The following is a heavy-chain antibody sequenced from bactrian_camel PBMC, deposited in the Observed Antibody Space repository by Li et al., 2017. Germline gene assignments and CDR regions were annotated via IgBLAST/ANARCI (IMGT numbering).Heavy chain of an antibody. V-gene: IGHV3S53*01. J-gene: IGHJ4*01. Sequence: HVQLVESGGGSVRAGTSLTLTCVTSGYTDDGHCMGWFRQVPGKQREKVALIGSDRATHYSQSVKGRFTISQDDAKTTLYLQMNDLKPEDTAVYYCAARDDVLCYLTEEYYRYWGQWTQVTVS. CDR2: IGSDRAT. D-gene: IGHD1*01. CDR3: AARDDVLCYLTEEYYRY. CDR1: GYTDDGHC.